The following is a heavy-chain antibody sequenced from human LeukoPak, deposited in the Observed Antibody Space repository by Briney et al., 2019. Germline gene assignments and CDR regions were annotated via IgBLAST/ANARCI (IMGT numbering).Heavy chain of an antibody. CDR3: AKRGYSYGAYYFDY. CDR2: IYYSGST. D-gene: IGHD5-18*01. CDR1: DGSISSYY. V-gene: IGHV4-59*01. Sequence: SETLSLTCTVSDGSISSYYWSWIRQPPGKGLEWIGHIYYSGSTNYNPSLKSRVTISVDTSKNQFSLKLSSVTAADTAVYYCAKRGYSYGAYYFDYWGQGTLVTVSS. J-gene: IGHJ4*02.